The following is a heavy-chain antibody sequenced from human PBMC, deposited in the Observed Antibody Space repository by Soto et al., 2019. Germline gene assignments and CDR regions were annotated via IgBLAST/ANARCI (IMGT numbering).Heavy chain of an antibody. J-gene: IGHJ4*02. CDR1: GGSFSGYY. CDR3: ARTVGSAYYFDY. V-gene: IGHV4-34*01. Sequence: PSETLSLTCAVYGGSFSGYYWSWIRQPPGKGLEWIGYIYHSGSTYYNPSLKSRVTISVDRSKNQFSLKLSSVTAADTAVYYCARTVGSAYYFDYWGQGTLVTVSS. CDR2: IYHSGST. D-gene: IGHD3-10*01.